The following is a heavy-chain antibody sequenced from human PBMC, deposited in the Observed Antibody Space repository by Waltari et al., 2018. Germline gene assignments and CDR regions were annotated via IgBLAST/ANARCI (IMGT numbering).Heavy chain of an antibody. D-gene: IGHD1-1*01. Sequence: QVQLVESGGGLVKPGGSLGLSCAASGFTFSDKLMSWIRQAPGKGLEWVSYISSSGSTIYYADAVKGRFTISRDNAKNSLYLQMNSLRAEDTAVYYCARRNYPYYYYGMDVWGQGTTVTVSS. CDR2: ISSSGSTI. CDR3: ARRNYPYYYYGMDV. J-gene: IGHJ6*02. CDR1: GFTFSDKL. V-gene: IGHV3-11*04.